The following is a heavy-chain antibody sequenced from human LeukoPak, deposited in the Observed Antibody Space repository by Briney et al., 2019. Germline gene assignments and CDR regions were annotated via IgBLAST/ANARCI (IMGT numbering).Heavy chain of an antibody. D-gene: IGHD3-10*01. V-gene: IGHV4-4*02. J-gene: IGHJ4*02. CDR1: GGSISSSNW. CDR2: IYHSGST. CDR3: AGHGGLLWFGETGGFDY. Sequence: PSGTLSLTCAVSGGSISSSNWWSWVRQPPGKGLEWIGEIYHSGSTNYNPSLKSRVTISVDKSKNRFSLKLSSVTAADTAVYYCAGHGGLLWFGETGGFDYWGQGTLVTVSS.